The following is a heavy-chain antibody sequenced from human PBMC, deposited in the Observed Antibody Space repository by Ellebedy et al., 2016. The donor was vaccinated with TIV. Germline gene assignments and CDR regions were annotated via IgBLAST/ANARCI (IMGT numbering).Heavy chain of an antibody. D-gene: IGHD3-10*01. Sequence: GGSLRLXXAASGFTFSSYAMSWVRQAPGKGLEWVSAISGSGGSTYYADSVKGRFTISRDNSKNTLYLQMNSLRAEDTAMYYCASARSDSGNALWAFDIWGQGTMVTVSS. CDR1: GFTFSSYA. J-gene: IGHJ3*02. CDR2: ISGSGGST. CDR3: ASARSDSGNALWAFDI. V-gene: IGHV3-23*01.